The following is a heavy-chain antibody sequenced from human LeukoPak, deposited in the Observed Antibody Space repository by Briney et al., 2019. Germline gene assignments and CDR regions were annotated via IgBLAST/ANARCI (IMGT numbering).Heavy chain of an antibody. V-gene: IGHV4-31*03. D-gene: IGHD1-14*01. CDR3: ARRRRPGDDAFDI. CDR1: GGSISSGFYY. Sequence: PSETLSLTCTVSGGSISSGFYYWSWIRPHPGKGLEWIGYMSYSGNTYYNPSLKSRVMISVDTSKNQFPLRLRSVTAADTAVYYCARRRRPGDDAFDIWGQGTVVTVSS. CDR2: MSYSGNT. J-gene: IGHJ3*02.